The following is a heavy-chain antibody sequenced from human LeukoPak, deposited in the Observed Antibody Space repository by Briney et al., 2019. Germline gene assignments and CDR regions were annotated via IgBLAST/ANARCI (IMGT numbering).Heavy chain of an antibody. Sequence: GGSLRLSCAASGFTFSSYSMNWVRQAPGKGLEWVSSISSSSSYIYYADSVKGRFTISRDNAKNSLYLQMNSLRAEDTAVYYCAREDHKWGSSSVVFDYWGQGTLVTVSS. D-gene: IGHD6-6*01. V-gene: IGHV3-21*01. CDR3: AREDHKWGSSSVVFDY. CDR1: GFTFSSYS. CDR2: ISSSSSYI. J-gene: IGHJ4*02.